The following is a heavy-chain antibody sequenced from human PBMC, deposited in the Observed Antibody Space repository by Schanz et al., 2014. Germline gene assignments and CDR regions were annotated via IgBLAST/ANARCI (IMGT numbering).Heavy chain of an antibody. J-gene: IGHJ4*02. V-gene: IGHV3-23*01. Sequence: DVQLLESGGGLVQPGGSLKLSCAASGLIFSNYVMSWVRQAPGKGLEWVSTIGTSGGTNYAESVKGRFTISRDNAKNSLYLQMNSLRAEDTAVYHCVSSGSYSSYAFWGQGTLVTVSS. D-gene: IGHD3-10*01. CDR2: IGTSGGT. CDR1: GLIFSNYV. CDR3: VSSGSYSSYAF.